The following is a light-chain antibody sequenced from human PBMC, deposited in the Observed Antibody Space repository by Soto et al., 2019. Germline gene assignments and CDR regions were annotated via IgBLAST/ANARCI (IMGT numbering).Light chain of an antibody. J-gene: IGKJ1*01. CDR3: QQYNNWPTWT. V-gene: IGKV3-15*01. CDR2: GAS. Sequence: EIVMTQSPATLSVSPGERATLSCRASQIVSSNLAWYQQKPGQAPRLLIYGASTRATGIPARFSGSGSGTDFTLTISTLQSEDFAVYYCQQYNNWPTWTFGQGTKVEIK. CDR1: QIVSSN.